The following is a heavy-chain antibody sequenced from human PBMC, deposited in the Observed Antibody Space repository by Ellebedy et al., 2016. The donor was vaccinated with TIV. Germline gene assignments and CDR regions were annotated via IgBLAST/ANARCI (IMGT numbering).Heavy chain of an antibody. J-gene: IGHJ4*02. V-gene: IGHV7-4-1*02. D-gene: IGHD5-24*01. Sequence: AASVKVSCKGSGYSFNTNAMIWVRRAPGRGLEWMGWINTATGSPTYAQGFTGRFVFSLDTSVTTSYLEITSLEAEDTAVYFCARDFPAHGVCDNWGQGTLVTVSS. CDR3: ARDFPAHGVCDN. CDR2: INTATGSP. CDR1: GYSFNTNA.